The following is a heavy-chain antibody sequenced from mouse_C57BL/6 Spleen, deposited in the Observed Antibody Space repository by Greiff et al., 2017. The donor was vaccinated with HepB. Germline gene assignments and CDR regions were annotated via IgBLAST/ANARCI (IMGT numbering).Heavy chain of an antibody. CDR3: ARLGVTTAD. CDR1: GYTFTSYG. D-gene: IGHD1-2*01. Sequence: VQLQQSGAELARPGASVKLSCKASGYTFTSYGISWVKQRTGQGLEWIGEIYPRRGNTYYNEKLKGKATLTADKSSSTAYMELRSLTSEDSAVYFCARLGVTTADWGTGTTVTVSS. J-gene: IGHJ1*03. V-gene: IGHV1-81*01. CDR2: IYPRRGNT.